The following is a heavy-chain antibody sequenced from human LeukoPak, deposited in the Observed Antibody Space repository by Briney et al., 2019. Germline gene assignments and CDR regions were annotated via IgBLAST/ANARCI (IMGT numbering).Heavy chain of an antibody. CDR3: ARVARYYDILTGYYGSHSYDY. CDR1: GFTFSSYG. D-gene: IGHD3-9*01. J-gene: IGHJ4*02. CDR2: IRYDGNNK. V-gene: IGHV3-30*02. Sequence: PGGSLRLSCAASGFTFSSYGMHWVRQAPGKGLEWVAFIRYDGNNKYYADSVKGRFTVSRDNSKNTLYLQMNSLRAEDTAVYYCARVARYYDILTGYYGSHSYDYWGQGTLVTVSS.